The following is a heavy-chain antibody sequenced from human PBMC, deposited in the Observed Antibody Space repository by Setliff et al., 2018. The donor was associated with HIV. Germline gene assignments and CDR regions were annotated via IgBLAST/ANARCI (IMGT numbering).Heavy chain of an antibody. V-gene: IGHV3-49*03. CDR3: TRGARPTDEYVWFDP. Sequence: GGSLRLSCTTSGFRFRDYAMSCFRQSPGKGLEWVSYIRTKTYRGTTEYAASVEGRFTISRDDSKGIAYLQMNDLKTEDTGLYYCTRGARPTDEYVWFDPWGQGTLVTVSS. CDR1: GFRFRDYA. CDR2: IRTKTYRGTT. J-gene: IGHJ5*02. D-gene: IGHD4-17*01.